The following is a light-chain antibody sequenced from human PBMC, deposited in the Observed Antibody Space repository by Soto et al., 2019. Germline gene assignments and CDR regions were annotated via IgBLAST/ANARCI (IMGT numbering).Light chain of an antibody. CDR3: QQSYSTPVT. CDR2: PAS. J-gene: IGKJ1*01. V-gene: IGKV1-39*01. CDR1: QSISTY. Sequence: DTQMTQSPSSLSASVGDRVTITCRASQSISTYLNWYQQRPGKAPKLLIYPASSLQSGVPSRFSGSGSGTDFTLTISSLQPEDFATYYCQQSYSTPVTFGQGTKVEIK.